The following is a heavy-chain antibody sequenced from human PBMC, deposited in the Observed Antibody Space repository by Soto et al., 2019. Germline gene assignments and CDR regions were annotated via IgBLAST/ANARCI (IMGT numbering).Heavy chain of an antibody. CDR2: ISSSSSTI. V-gene: IGHV3-48*02. CDR3: ARDLRLWFGELPRGMDV. CDR1: GFTFSSYS. Sequence: GGSLRLSCAASGFTFSSYSMNWVRQAPGKGLEWVSYISSSSSTIYYADSVKGRFTISRDNAKNSLYLQMNSLRDEDTAVYYCARDLRLWFGELPRGMDVWGQGTTVTVSS. J-gene: IGHJ6*02. D-gene: IGHD3-10*01.